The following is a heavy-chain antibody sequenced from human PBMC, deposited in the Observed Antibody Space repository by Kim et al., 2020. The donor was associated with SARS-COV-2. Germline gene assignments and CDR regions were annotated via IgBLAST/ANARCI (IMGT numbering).Heavy chain of an antibody. CDR3: ARDPSYCGGDCYDY. CDR2: IIPILGIA. V-gene: IGHV1-69*04. Sequence: SVKVSCKASGGTFSSYAISWVRQAPGQGLECMGRIIPILGIANYAQKFQGRVTITADKSTSTAYMELSSLRSEDTAVYYCARDPSYCGGDCYDYWGQGT. J-gene: IGHJ4*02. D-gene: IGHD2-21*01. CDR1: GGTFSSYA.